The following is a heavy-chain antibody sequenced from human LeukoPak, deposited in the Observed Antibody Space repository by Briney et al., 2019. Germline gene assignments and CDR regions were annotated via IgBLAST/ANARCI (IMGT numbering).Heavy chain of an antibody. CDR1: GGSISSGGYS. CDR3: ARARIASGYFDY. D-gene: IGHD2-21*01. J-gene: IGHJ4*02. V-gene: IGHV4-30-2*01. CDR2: IYHSGST. Sequence: SETLSLTCAVSGGSISSGGYSWSWIRQPPGKGLEWIGYIYHSGSTYYNPSLKSRVTISVGRSKNQFSLKLSSVTAADTAVYYCARARIASGYFDYWGQGTLVTVSS.